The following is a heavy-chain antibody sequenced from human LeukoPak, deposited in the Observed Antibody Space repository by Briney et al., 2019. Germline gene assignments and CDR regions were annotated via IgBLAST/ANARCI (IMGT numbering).Heavy chain of an antibody. V-gene: IGHV4-34*01. Sequence: SETLSLTCTVSGGSISSYYWSWIRQPPGKGLEWIGEINHSGSTNYNPSLKSRVTISVDTSKNQFSLKLGSVTAADTAVYYCARNRRQQLVLGYYYYYGMDVWGQGTTVTVSS. D-gene: IGHD6-13*01. CDR2: INHSGST. CDR1: GGSISSYY. CDR3: ARNRRQQLVLGYYYYYGMDV. J-gene: IGHJ6*02.